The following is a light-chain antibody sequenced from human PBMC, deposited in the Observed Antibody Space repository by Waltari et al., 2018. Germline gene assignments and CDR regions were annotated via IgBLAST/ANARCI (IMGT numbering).Light chain of an antibody. V-gene: IGKV1-5*03. Sequence: DIQMTQSPSSLSASVGDTVTITCRASQSIAGWLDWYQQKAGKAPKLLIYRASSLQGGVPSRFSGSGSGTEFTLTISSLQPEDSATYYCLQYISSPLTFGGGTKVEIK. J-gene: IGKJ4*01. CDR3: LQYISSPLT. CDR2: RAS. CDR1: QSIAGW.